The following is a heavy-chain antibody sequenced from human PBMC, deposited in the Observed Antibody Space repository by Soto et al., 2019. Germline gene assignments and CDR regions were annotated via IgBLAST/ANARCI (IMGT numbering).Heavy chain of an antibody. J-gene: IGHJ4*02. Sequence: GGSRRRSWVVSGLTVSYHCMDWVRQAPGKGLEWVGRIRNKAKTYTTDYAASVKGRLTISRDDSKNSLYLQMNSLKAKDTAVYYCVTPGRGGHAFDYWGQGTLVTVSS. V-gene: IGHV3-72*01. CDR1: GLTVSYHC. CDR2: IRNKAKTYTT. D-gene: IGHD2-15*01. CDR3: VTPGRGGHAFDY.